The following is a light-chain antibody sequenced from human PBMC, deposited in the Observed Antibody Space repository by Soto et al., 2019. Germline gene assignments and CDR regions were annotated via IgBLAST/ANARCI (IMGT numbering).Light chain of an antibody. J-gene: IGKJ1*01. CDR1: QSVSSY. V-gene: IGKV3-11*01. CDR2: DAS. Sequence: EIVLTQSPATLSLSPGERATLSCRASQSVSSYLAWYQQKPGQAPRLLIYDASNRATDIPARFSGSGSGTDFTLTISRLEPEDFAVYYCLQRSGWPCTFGQGTKVEIK. CDR3: LQRSGWPCT.